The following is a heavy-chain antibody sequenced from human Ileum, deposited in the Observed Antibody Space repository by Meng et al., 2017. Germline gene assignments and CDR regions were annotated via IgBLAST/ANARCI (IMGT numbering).Heavy chain of an antibody. V-gene: IGHV4-4*02. J-gene: IGHJ4*02. CDR3: ARGVGDIRVGFDY. Sequence: QVHRRECGPGYVKPVGSLSLPCEVSGDSVMNMNCGDWLRHAPGKGLEWSGEIHHSGLANFIASLQSRATISLDESKNQFSLTLTSVTAADTAVYYCARGVGDIRVGFDYWGQGILVTVSS. D-gene: IGHD5-12*01. CDR1: GDSVMNMNC. CDR2: IHHSGLA.